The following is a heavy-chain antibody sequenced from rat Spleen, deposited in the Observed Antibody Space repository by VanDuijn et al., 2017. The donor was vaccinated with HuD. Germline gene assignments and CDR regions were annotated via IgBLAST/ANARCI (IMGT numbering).Heavy chain of an antibody. V-gene: IGHV5-19*01. CDR3: ATDYFGGYVLDA. CDR2: ISPSGGTT. Sequence: EVQLVESGGGLVQPGRSLKLSCAASGFTFSYYDMAWVRQAPTKGLEWVASISPSGGTTYYRDSVKGRFTISRDNEKVTLFLQMDSLRSEDTATYYCATDYFGGYVLDAWGQGTSVTVSS. D-gene: IGHD1-11*01. CDR1: GFTFSYYD. J-gene: IGHJ4*01.